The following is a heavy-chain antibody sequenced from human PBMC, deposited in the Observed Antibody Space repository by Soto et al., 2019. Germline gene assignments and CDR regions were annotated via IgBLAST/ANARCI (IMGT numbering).Heavy chain of an antibody. D-gene: IGHD1-26*01. CDR1: GGSISSSSYY. V-gene: IGHV4-39*01. CDR2: IYYSGST. Sequence: PSETLSLTCTVSGGSISSSSYYWGWIRQPPGKGLEWIGSIYYSGSTYYNPSLKSRVTISVDTSKNQFSLKLSSVTAADTAVYYCARREGGRFDPWGQGTLLTVSS. J-gene: IGHJ5*02. CDR3: ARREGGRFDP.